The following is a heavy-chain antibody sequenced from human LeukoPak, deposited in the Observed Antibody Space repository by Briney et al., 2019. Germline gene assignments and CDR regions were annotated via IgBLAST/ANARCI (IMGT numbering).Heavy chain of an antibody. CDR2: VYHSGSI. CDR1: GDSLVSGHY. D-gene: IGHD3-22*01. J-gene: IGHJ4*02. CDR3: AREIYYDSSAYDC. V-gene: IGHV4-38-2*02. Sequence: SETLSLTCTVSGDSLVSGHYWGWIRQPPGQGLEWVRSVYHSGSIYYNPSLKSRVIMSVDTSKNQFSLKLSSLTAADTAIYYCAREIYYDSSAYDCWGQGTLVTVSS.